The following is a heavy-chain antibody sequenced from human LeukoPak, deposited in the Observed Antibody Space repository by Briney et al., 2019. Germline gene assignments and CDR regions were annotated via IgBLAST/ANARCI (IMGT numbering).Heavy chain of an antibody. V-gene: IGHV3-11*01. CDR2: TRVSDNKL. J-gene: IGHJ3*01. Sequence: GGSLRPSCAASGFIFSDHPMGWIRQAPGKGLEWLSYTRVSDNKLYYADSVKGRFTISRDNAQTSLYLQMNSLRAEDTAVYYCARRIMGTTGHAFDFWGQGTMVTVSS. D-gene: IGHD2-8*01. CDR1: GFIFSDHP. CDR3: ARRIMGTTGHAFDF.